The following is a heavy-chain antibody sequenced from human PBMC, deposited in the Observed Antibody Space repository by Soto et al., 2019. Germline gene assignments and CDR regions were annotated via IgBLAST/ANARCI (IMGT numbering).Heavy chain of an antibody. CDR1: GGSISSYY. V-gene: IGHV4-59*01. CDR3: ARESRDGYNYGRESYGMDV. Sequence: PSETLSLTCTVSGGSISSYYWSWIRQPPGKGLEWIGYIYYSGSTNYNPSLKSRATISVDTSKNQFSLKLSSVTAADTAVYYCARESRDGYNYGRESYGMDVWGQGTTVTVSS. J-gene: IGHJ6*02. CDR2: IYYSGST. D-gene: IGHD5-12*01.